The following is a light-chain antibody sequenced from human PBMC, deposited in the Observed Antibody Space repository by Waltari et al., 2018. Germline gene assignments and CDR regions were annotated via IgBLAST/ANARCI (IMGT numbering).Light chain of an antibody. CDR1: QTLLHSDGNTF. V-gene: IGKV2-29*02. J-gene: IGKJ4*01. CDR2: DVS. Sequence: VMTQTPRTLSDTPGQPASISCKSSQTLLHSDGNTFLFWHMQKPGQSPQLLIYDVSSRLAGLPDRFSGSGSGKDFTLKSSRVEADDTGVYYCMQGVHLPLTFGGGTKVES. CDR3: MQGVHLPLT.